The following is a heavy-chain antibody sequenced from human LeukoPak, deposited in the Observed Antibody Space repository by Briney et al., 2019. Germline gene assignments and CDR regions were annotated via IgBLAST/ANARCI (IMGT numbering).Heavy chain of an antibody. CDR3: AREFPDSDAFDI. Sequence: GGSLRLSCAASGFTFSSYSMNWVRQAPGKGLEWVSSISSSSSYIYYADSVKGRFTISRDNAKNSLYLQMNSLRAEDTAVYYCAREFPDSDAFDIWGQGTMVTVSS. CDR1: GFTFSSYS. CDR2: ISSSSSYI. V-gene: IGHV3-21*01. J-gene: IGHJ3*02.